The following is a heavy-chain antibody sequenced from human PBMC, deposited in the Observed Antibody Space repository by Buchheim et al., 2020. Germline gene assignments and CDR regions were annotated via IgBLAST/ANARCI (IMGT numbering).Heavy chain of an antibody. Sequence: QLQLQESGSGLVKPSQTLSLTCAVSGGSISSGGYSWSWIRQPPGKGLEWIGYIYHSGSTYYNPSLKSRVTISVDRSKNQLSRKLSSVTAADTAVYYCARRDGVVTSTGPLDVWGQGTT. J-gene: IGHJ6*02. V-gene: IGHV4-30-2*01. D-gene: IGHD4-23*01. CDR3: ARRDGVVTSTGPLDV. CDR2: IYHSGST. CDR1: GGSISSGGYS.